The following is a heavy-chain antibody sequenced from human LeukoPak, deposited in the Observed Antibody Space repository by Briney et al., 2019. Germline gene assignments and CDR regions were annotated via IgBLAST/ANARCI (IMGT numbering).Heavy chain of an antibody. D-gene: IGHD5-12*01. Sequence: PGGSLRLSCAASGFTFSDYYMSWIRQAPGKGLEWVSYISSSGSTIYYADSVKGRFTISRDNAKNSLYLQMNSLRAEDTAVYYCAREIVATISMVDYYYYYMDVWGKGTMVTVSS. CDR1: GFTFSDYY. CDR3: AREIVATISMVDYYYYYMDV. CDR2: ISSSGSTI. V-gene: IGHV3-11*04. J-gene: IGHJ6*03.